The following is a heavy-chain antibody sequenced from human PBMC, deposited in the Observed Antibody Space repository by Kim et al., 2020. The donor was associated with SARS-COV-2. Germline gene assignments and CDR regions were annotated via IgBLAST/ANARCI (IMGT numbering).Heavy chain of an antibody. Sequence: GESLKISCKGSGYSFTNYWITWVRQMPGKGLEWMGRIDPSDSYTSYSPSFQGHVTIPTDKSISTAYLQWSSLKASDTAMYYCARQEYSSSFNYWGQGTLVTVSS. CDR2: IDPSDSYT. V-gene: IGHV5-10-1*01. D-gene: IGHD6-6*01. J-gene: IGHJ4*02. CDR1: GYSFTNYW. CDR3: ARQEYSSSFNY.